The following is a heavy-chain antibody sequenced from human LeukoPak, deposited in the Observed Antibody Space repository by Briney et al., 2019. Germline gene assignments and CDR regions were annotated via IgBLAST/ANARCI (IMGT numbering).Heavy chain of an antibody. V-gene: IGHV3-7*03. Sequence: GGSLRLSCVASGFTFSSRDWMTWVRQAPGKGLEWVANIKQDGSEKNYVDSVKGRFTISRDNAKNSVDLQMNSLRVEDTAVYYCARVAVAGAFDYWGQGTLVTVSS. CDR3: ARVAVAGAFDY. CDR2: IKQDGSEK. J-gene: IGHJ4*02. D-gene: IGHD6-19*01. CDR1: GFTFSSRDW.